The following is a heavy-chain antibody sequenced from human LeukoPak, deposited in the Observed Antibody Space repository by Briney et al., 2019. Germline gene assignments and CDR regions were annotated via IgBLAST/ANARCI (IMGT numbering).Heavy chain of an antibody. CDR1: SESFSGYF. CDR2: INYSGST. D-gene: IGHD3-10*01. Sequence: SETLSLTCAIYSESFSGYFWSWIRQPPGKGLEWIGEINYSGSTNYNPSLKSRVTISVDTSKNQFSLKLSSVTAADTAVYYCARATFYGSGSYFVAFDYWGQGTLVTVSS. V-gene: IGHV4-34*01. CDR3: ARATFYGSGSYFVAFDY. J-gene: IGHJ4*02.